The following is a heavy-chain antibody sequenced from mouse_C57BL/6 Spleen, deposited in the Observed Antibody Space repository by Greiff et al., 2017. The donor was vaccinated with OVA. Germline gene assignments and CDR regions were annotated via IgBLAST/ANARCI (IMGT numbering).Heavy chain of an antibody. CDR2: IDPSDSYT. J-gene: IGHJ1*03. CDR1: GYTFTSYW. Sequence: QVHVKQPGAELVKPGASVKLSCKASGYTFTSYWMQWVKQRPGQGLEWIGEIDPSDSYTNYNQKFKGKATLTVDTSSSTAYMQLSSLTSEDSAVYYCARRDYYGSRWYFDVWGTGTTVTVSS. CDR3: ARRDYYGSRWYFDV. D-gene: IGHD1-1*01. V-gene: IGHV1-50*01.